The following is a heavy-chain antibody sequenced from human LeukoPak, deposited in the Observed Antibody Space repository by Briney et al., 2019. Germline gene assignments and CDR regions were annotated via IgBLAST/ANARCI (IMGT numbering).Heavy chain of an antibody. CDR1: GLSITRPYY. Sequence: KASETLSLTCSVSGLSITRPYYWGWIRQPPGKGLEWIGYISYSGSTNYNPSLKSRVTISVDTSKNQFSLKLSSVTAADTAVYYCARGGTYALVWGQGTLVTVSS. CDR2: ISYSGST. CDR3: ARGGTYALV. D-gene: IGHD3-16*01. V-gene: IGHV4-59*01. J-gene: IGHJ4*02.